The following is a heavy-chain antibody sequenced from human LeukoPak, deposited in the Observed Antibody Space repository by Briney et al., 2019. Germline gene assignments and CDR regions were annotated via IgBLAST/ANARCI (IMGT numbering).Heavy chain of an antibody. J-gene: IGHJ6*03. Sequence: SVKVSCKASGGTFSSYAISWVRQAPGQGLEWVGGIIPIFGTANYAQKFQGRVTITTDESTSTAYMELSSLRSEDTAVYYCARVKGAYCTNGVCYGLYYYMDVWGKGTTVTVSS. D-gene: IGHD2-8*01. CDR2: IIPIFGTA. CDR1: GGTFSSYA. CDR3: ARVKGAYCTNGVCYGLYYYMDV. V-gene: IGHV1-69*05.